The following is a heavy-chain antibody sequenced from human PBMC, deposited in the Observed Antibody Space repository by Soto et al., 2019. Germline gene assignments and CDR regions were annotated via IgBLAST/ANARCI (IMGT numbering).Heavy chain of an antibody. V-gene: IGHV4-59*01. Sequence: ETLSLTCTVSGGSISSYYWTWIRQPPGRGLEWIGYIIYSGSTNYSPSLKSRVTISADTSKNQFSLKLNSVTAADTAVYYCARGNSYFDYWGQGTLITVSS. D-gene: IGHD1-26*01. CDR3: ARGNSYFDY. CDR2: IIYSGST. CDR1: GGSISSYY. J-gene: IGHJ4*02.